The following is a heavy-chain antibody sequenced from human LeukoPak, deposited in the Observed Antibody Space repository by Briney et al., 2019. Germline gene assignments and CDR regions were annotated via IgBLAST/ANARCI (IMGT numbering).Heavy chain of an antibody. V-gene: IGHV3-23*01. CDR3: AKSGILGTYYFDY. CDR2: ISGSGGST. Sequence: GGSLRLSCAASGFTFSSYAMSWLRQAPGKGLEWVSAISGSGGSTYYADSVKGRFTISRDNSKNTLYLQMNSLRAEDTAVYYCAKSGILGTYYFDYWGQGTLVTVSS. J-gene: IGHJ4*02. D-gene: IGHD2-15*01. CDR1: GFTFSSYA.